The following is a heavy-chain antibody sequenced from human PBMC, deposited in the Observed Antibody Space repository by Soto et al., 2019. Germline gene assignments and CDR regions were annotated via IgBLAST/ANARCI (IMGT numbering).Heavy chain of an antibody. CDR3: AKDFAGRQLVLYYYYGMDV. CDR2: ISYDGSNK. J-gene: IGHJ6*02. V-gene: IGHV3-30*18. CDR1: GFTFSSYG. Sequence: GGSLRLSCAASGFTFSSYGMHWVRQAPGKGLEWVAVISYDGSNKYYADSVKGRFTISRDNSKNTLYLQMNSLRAEDTAVYYCAKDFAGRQLVLYYYYGMDVWGQVTTVTVSS. D-gene: IGHD6-6*01.